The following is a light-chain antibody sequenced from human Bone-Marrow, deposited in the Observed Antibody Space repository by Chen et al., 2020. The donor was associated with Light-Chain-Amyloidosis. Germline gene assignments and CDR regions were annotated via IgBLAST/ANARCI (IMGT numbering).Light chain of an antibody. J-gene: IGLJ3*02. V-gene: IGLV3-25*03. CDR3: QSADSSGTPWV. CDR1: ALPKQY. CDR2: KDS. Sequence: SYELTQPPSVSVSPAQTARITCSGDALPKQYAYWYQQKPGQAPVLVIYKDSERPSGIPERFSGSSSGTTVTLTISGVQAEDEADYYCQSADSSGTPWVFGGGTKLTVL.